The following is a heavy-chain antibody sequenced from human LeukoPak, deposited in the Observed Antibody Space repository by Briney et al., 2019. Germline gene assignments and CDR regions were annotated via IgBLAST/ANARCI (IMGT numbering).Heavy chain of an antibody. CDR2: IYHSGST. V-gene: IGHV4-4*02. J-gene: IGHJ4*02. CDR3: ARGRYYYDSSGFIDY. Sequence: SETLSLTCAVSGGSISSSNWWSWVRQPPGKGLEWIGEIYHSGSTNYNPSLKSRVTISVDTSKNQFSLKLSSVTAADTAVYYCARGRYYYDSSGFIDYWGQGTLVTVSS. CDR1: GGSISSSNW. D-gene: IGHD3-22*01.